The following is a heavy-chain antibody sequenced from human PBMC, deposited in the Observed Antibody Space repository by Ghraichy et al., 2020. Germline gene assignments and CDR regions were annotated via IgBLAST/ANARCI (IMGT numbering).Heavy chain of an antibody. J-gene: IGHJ6*02. V-gene: IGHV3-33*01. Sequence: GGSLRLSCAASGFTFSSYGMHWVRQAPGKGLEWVAVIWYDGSNKYYADSVKGRFTISRDNSKNTLYLQMNSLRAEDTAVYYCARGLGYCSGGSCYFRSVWSYYGMDVWGQGTTVTVSS. D-gene: IGHD2-15*01. CDR2: IWYDGSNK. CDR3: ARGLGYCSGGSCYFRSVWSYYGMDV. CDR1: GFTFSSYG.